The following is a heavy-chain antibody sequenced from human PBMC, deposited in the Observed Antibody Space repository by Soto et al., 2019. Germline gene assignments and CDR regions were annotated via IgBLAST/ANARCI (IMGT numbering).Heavy chain of an antibody. CDR3: ARGWGRIFDY. Sequence: QVQLQQWGAGLLKPSETLSLTCAVYGGSFSGYYWNWIRQPPGKGLEWIGESNHSGSTNYNPSLTCRVTLSVDTSKIQFSLKLSSVTAADTAVYYCARGWGRIFDYWGQGTLVTVSS. D-gene: IGHD7-27*01. V-gene: IGHV4-34*01. CDR1: GGSFSGYY. CDR2: SNHSGST. J-gene: IGHJ4*02.